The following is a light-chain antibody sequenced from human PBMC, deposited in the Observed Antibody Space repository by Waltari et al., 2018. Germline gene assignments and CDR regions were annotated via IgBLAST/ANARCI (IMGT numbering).Light chain of an antibody. Sequence: EIVMTQSPATLSVSPGERATLSCRASQSVGSNLAGYQQKPGQAPALLIFGASTRAPAIPARFSGRGSGTEFTLTISSLQSEDFAVYFCQQYDKWLWTFGQGTTVEIK. J-gene: IGKJ1*01. CDR1: QSVGSN. CDR2: GAS. CDR3: QQYDKWLWT. V-gene: IGKV3-15*01.